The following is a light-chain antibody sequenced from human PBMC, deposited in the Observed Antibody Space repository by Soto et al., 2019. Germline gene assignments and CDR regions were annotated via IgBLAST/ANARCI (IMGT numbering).Light chain of an antibody. CDR1: QSVSSY. CDR2: DAS. J-gene: IGKJ1*01. Sequence: EMVLTQSPATLSLSPGERATFSCRASQSVSSYLAWYQQKPGQAPRLLIYDASNRATGIPARFSGSGSGTDFTLTISSLQSEDFAVYYCQQYNNWPWTFGQGTKVDI. CDR3: QQYNNWPWT. V-gene: IGKV3-11*01.